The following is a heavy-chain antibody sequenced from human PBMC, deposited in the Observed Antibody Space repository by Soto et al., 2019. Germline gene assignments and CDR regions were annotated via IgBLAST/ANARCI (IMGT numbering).Heavy chain of an antibody. CDR1: GGSISSGDYY. CDR3: ASRLLWFGELLDFDY. Sequence: SETLSLTCTVSGGSISSGDYYWSWIRQPPGKGLEWIGYIYYSGSTYYKPSLKSRDTISVDTSKNQFSLKLSSVTAEDTAVYYCASRLLWFGELLDFDYWGQGTLVTVSS. D-gene: IGHD3-10*01. CDR2: IYYSGST. V-gene: IGHV4-30-4*01. J-gene: IGHJ4*02.